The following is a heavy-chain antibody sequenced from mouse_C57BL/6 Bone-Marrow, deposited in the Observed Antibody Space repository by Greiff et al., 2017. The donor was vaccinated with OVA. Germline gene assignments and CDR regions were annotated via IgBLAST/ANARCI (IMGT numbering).Heavy chain of an antibody. D-gene: IGHD1-1*01. CDR3: ARERGLLRSFDY. V-gene: IGHV1-64*01. CDR1: GYTFTSYW. Sequence: QVQLQQPGAELVKPGASVKLSCKASGYTFTSYWMHWVKQRPGQGLEWIGMIHSNSGSTNYNEKFKSKATLTVDKSSSTAYMQLSSLTSEDSAVYYCARERGLLRSFDYWGQGTTLTVSS. J-gene: IGHJ2*01. CDR2: IHSNSGST.